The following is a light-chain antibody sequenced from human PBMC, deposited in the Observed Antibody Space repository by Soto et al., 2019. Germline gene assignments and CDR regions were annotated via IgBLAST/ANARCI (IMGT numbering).Light chain of an antibody. CDR3: QQYSTSSPRYT. Sequence: EIVLTQSPGTLSLSPGERATLFCRASQSVSSNFLTWYQQKPGQAPRLLIYNASRRAAGIPDRFSGSGSGTDVTLTISRLEPEDFAVYYCQQYSTSSPRYTFGQGTKLEIK. CDR2: NAS. CDR1: QSVSSNF. J-gene: IGKJ2*01. V-gene: IGKV3-20*01.